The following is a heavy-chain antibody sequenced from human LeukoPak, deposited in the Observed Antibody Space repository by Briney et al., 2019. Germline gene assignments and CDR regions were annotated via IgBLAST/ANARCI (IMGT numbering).Heavy chain of an antibody. V-gene: IGHV1-24*01. D-gene: IGHD4-17*01. Sequence: ASVKVSCKVSGYTLTELSMHWVRQAPGKGLEWMGGFDPEDGETIYAQKFQGRVTMTEDTSTDTAYMELSSLRSGDTAVYYCARDLRGNSWSYDYGDLDAFDMWGQGTMVTVSS. J-gene: IGHJ3*02. CDR3: ARDLRGNSWSYDYGDLDAFDM. CDR2: FDPEDGET. CDR1: GYTLTELS.